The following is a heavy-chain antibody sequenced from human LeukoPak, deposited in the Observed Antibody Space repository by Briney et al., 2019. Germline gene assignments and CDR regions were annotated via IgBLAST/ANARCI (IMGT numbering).Heavy chain of an antibody. CDR1: GGSISSYY. CDR3: ARDLSVRPDYHDSSGYDY. D-gene: IGHD3-22*01. V-gene: IGHV4-59*01. CDR2: IYYSGST. J-gene: IGHJ4*02. Sequence: PSETLSLTXTVSGGSISSYYWSWIRQPPGKGLEWIGCIYYSGSTNYNPSLKSRVTISVDTSKNQFSLKLSSVTAADTAVYYCARDLSVRPDYHDSSGYDYWGQGTLVTVSS.